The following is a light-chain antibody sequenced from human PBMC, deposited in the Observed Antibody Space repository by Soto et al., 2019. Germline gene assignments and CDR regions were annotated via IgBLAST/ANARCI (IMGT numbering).Light chain of an antibody. CDR3: QQYYSTPPYT. CDR1: QSVLYSSNNKNY. J-gene: IGKJ2*01. V-gene: IGKV4-1*01. Sequence: DIVMTQSPDSLAVSLGERATINCKSSQSVLYSSNNKNYLAWYQQKPGQPPKLLIYWASTRESGVPDRFSGSGSWKDFTLTNSSLQAEDVAGYYCQQYYSTPPYTFGQGTKLEIK. CDR2: WAS.